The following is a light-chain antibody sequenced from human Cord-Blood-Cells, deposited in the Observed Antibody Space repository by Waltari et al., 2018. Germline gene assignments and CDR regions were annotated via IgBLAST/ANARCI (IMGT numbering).Light chain of an antibody. V-gene: IGLV2-18*02. J-gene: IGLJ3*02. CDR3: SSYTSSSTWV. CDR2: EVS. Sequence: QSALTQPPSVSGSPGQSDTIPCTGTSSDVGSYHRVSWYQQPPGTAPKPMIYEVSNRPSGVPDRFSGSKSGNTASLTISGLQAEDEADYYFSSYTSSSTWVFGGGTKLTVL. CDR1: SSDVGSYHR.